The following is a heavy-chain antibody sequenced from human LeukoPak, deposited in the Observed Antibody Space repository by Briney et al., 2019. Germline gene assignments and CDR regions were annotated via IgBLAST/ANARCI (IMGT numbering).Heavy chain of an antibody. CDR2: INHSGST. J-gene: IGHJ4*02. V-gene: IGHV4-34*01. CDR1: GGSISSYY. CDR3: ARDSSGYYHTQEFDY. D-gene: IGHD3-22*01. Sequence: SETLSLTCTVSGGSISSYYWSWIRQPPGKGLEWIGEINHSGSTNYNPSLKSRVTISVDTSKNQFSLKLSSVTAADTAVYYCARDSSGYYHTQEFDYWGQGTLVTVSS.